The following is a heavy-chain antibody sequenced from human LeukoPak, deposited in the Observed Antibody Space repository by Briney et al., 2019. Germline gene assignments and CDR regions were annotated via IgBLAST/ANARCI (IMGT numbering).Heavy chain of an antibody. D-gene: IGHD6-13*01. CDR3: ARPSIAAAGPGAYFQH. CDR2: IYPGASDT. CDR1: GYSFTSYW. V-gene: IGHV5-51*01. J-gene: IGHJ1*01. Sequence: GESLNISCKGSGYSFTSYWIGWVRQMPGKGLEWMGIIYPGASDTRYSQSFQGQVTFSADRSISTAYLQWSSLKASDTAMYYCARPSIAAAGPGAYFQHWGQGTLVTVSS.